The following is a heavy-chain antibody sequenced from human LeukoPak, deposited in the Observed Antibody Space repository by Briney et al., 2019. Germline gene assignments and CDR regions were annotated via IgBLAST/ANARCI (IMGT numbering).Heavy chain of an antibody. Sequence: PGRSLRLSCAASGFSFDDFAMHWVRQAPGKGLEWVSGITWNGGTIDYADSVKGRFTISRDNAKNSLYLQMNSLRAEDTALYYCATRYASGPIADYWGQRTLVTVSS. D-gene: IGHD3-10*01. J-gene: IGHJ4*02. CDR2: ITWNGGTI. CDR1: GFSFDDFA. V-gene: IGHV3-9*01. CDR3: ATRYASGPIADY.